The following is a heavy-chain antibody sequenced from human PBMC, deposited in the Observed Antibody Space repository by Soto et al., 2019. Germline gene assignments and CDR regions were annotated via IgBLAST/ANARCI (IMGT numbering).Heavy chain of an antibody. CDR2: VSTSGRST. J-gene: IGHJ5*02. D-gene: IGHD2-2*02. V-gene: IGHV3-64D*06. CDR3: VKAPLGRSGYQLLYGWFDP. Sequence: QFPGKGLEAISAVSTSGRSTYYADSVKDRFTISRDNSKNTLYLQMSSLRAEDTAVYYCVKAPLGRSGYQLLYGWFDPWGQGTLVTVSS.